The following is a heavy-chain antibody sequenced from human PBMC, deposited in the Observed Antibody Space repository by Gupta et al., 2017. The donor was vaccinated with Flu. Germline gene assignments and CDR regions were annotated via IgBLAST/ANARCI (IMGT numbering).Heavy chain of an antibody. Sequence: GGSIISRDYYWSWNRQPPGKGLEYIGSVYYVGTTYYNVFLQSRVTKSIDTSKIQFSRKLTSVTAADTALYYCARSDDYFDYWGQGALVTVSS. CDR3: ARSDDYFDY. V-gene: IGHV4-39*01. CDR2: VYYVGTT. CDR1: GGSIISRDYY. J-gene: IGHJ4*02.